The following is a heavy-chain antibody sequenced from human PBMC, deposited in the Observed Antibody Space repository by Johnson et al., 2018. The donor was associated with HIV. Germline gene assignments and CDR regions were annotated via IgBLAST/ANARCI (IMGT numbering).Heavy chain of an antibody. V-gene: IGHV3-30-3*01. CDR2: ISYDGSNK. Sequence: QVQLVESGGGVVQPGRSLRLSCAASGFTFSSYAMHWVRQAPGKGLEWVALISYDGSNKYYADPVKGRFTISRDNSKNTLYLQMNSLKTEDTAVYYCRSWGSSGYYAPFYHDAFDIWGQGTMVTVSS. CDR3: RSWGSSGYYAPFYHDAFDI. D-gene: IGHD3-22*01. J-gene: IGHJ3*02. CDR1: GFTFSSYA.